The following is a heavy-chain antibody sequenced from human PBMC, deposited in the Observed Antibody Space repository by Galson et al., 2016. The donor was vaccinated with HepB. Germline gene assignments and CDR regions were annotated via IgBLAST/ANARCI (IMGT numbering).Heavy chain of an antibody. CDR3: VQGSTAPAV. V-gene: IGHV3-21*04. J-gene: IGHJ6*04. Sequence: SLRLSCAASGFTFSSYSMNWVRQAPGKGLEWVSSISSSSSYIYYADSVKGRFTISRDNSKNTLSLQMNSLTADGTAIYYCVQGSTAPAVWGKGTTVTVSS. D-gene: IGHD1-26*01. CDR1: GFTFSSYS. CDR2: ISSSSSYI.